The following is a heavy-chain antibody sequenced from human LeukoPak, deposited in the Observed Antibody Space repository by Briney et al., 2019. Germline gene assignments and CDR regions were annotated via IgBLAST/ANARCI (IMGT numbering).Heavy chain of an antibody. CDR2: INSDGSST. CDR3: VREWAVAGTGFDY. CDR1: GFTSSSYW. D-gene: IGHD6-19*01. J-gene: IGHJ4*02. V-gene: IGHV3-74*01. Sequence: GGSLRLSCAVSGFTSSSYWMHWVRQAPGKGLVWVSGINSDGSSTSYADSVKGRFTISRDNAKNTLYLQMNSLRAEDTAVYYCVREWAVAGTGFDYWGQGTLVTVSS.